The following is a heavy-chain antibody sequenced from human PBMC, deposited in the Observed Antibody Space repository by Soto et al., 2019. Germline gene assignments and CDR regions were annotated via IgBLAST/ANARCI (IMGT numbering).Heavy chain of an antibody. CDR1: GFNFTKAW. CDR2: IKSKMDGETT. D-gene: IGHD2-15*01. CDR3: ASYEPSRKYAKHYSQY. Sequence: GGSLRLSCVTSGFNFTKAWVSWVRRTPGKGLEWVGRIKSKMDGETTDYAAPVKVRFIVSRDDSKDTLYLKTSSVLTEDTDVYYCASYEPSRKYAKHYSQYWGRGTLVTVSS. V-gene: IGHV3-15*05. J-gene: IGHJ1*01.